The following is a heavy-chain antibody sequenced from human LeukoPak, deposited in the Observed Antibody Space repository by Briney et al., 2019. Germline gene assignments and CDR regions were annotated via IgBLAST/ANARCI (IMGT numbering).Heavy chain of an antibody. D-gene: IGHD3-10*01. Sequence: GGSLRISCVASGFTISRFGMHWVRQAPGKGLEWVSFDRYDGSTQQYADSVRGRFIVSRDNSKNAFYLQMNSLKSEDTAVYYCAKPKVAFGMMSIGGFDSWGPGTLVTVSS. V-gene: IGHV3-30*02. CDR1: GFTISRFG. CDR3: AKPKVAFGMMSIGGFDS. CDR2: DRYDGSTQ. J-gene: IGHJ4*02.